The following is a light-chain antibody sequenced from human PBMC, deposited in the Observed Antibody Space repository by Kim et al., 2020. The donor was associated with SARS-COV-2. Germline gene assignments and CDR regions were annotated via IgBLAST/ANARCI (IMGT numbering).Light chain of an antibody. V-gene: IGLV2-11*01. J-gene: IGLJ1*01. CDR3: CAYAGSYTYV. CDR2: DVS. Sequence: GQSCTISCTGTGSNIGYYKLVAWYQQHPGKVPKLVMFDVSKRPSGVPDRFSGSNSGNTASLTISGLQGDDEADYYCCAYAGSYTYVFGTGTKVTVL. CDR1: GSNIGYYKL.